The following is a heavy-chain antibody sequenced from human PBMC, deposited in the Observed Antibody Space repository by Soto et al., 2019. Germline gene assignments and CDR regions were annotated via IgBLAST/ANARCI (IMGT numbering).Heavy chain of an antibody. CDR1: GYTFTSYA. CDR2: INAGNWNT. D-gene: IGHD3-22*01. Sequence: GASVKVSCKASGYTFTSYAMHWVRQAPGQRLEWMGWINAGNWNTKYSQKFQGRVTMTRDTSTSTVYMELSSLRSEDTAVYYCARSKGQITMIVVVQSDFQHWGQGTLVTVSS. V-gene: IGHV1-3*01. J-gene: IGHJ1*01. CDR3: ARSKGQITMIVVVQSDFQH.